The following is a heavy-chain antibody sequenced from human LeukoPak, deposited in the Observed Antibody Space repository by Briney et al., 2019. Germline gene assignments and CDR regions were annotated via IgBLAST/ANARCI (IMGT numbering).Heavy chain of an antibody. CDR1: GFTFSSYS. CDR2: ISSSSSYI. V-gene: IGHV3-21*01. Sequence: KSGGSLRLSCAASGFTFSSYSINWVRQAPGKGLEWVSSISSSSSYIYYADSVKGRFTISRDNAKNSLYLQMNSLRAEDTAVYYCALRWKNYFDYWGQGTLVTVSS. J-gene: IGHJ4*02. D-gene: IGHD4-23*01. CDR3: ALRWKNYFDY.